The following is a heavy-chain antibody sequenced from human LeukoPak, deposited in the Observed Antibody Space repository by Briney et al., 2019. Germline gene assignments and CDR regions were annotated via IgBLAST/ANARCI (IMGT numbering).Heavy chain of an antibody. CDR3: ASSKNYYDSSGLDY. Sequence: RQAPGQGLEWMXWISAYNGNTNYAQKFQGRVTMTTDTSTATAYMDLRSLRSDDTAVYYCASSKNYYDSSGLDYWGQGTLVTVSS. D-gene: IGHD3-22*01. V-gene: IGHV1-18*01. J-gene: IGHJ4*02. CDR2: ISAYNGNT.